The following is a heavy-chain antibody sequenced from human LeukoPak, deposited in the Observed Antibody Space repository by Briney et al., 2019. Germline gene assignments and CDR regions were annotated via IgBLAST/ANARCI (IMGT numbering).Heavy chain of an antibody. V-gene: IGHV3-30-3*01. D-gene: IGHD3-22*01. CDR2: ISYDGSNK. CDR1: GFTFSSYA. Sequence: PGGSLRLSCAASGFTFSSYAMFWVRQAPGKGLERVAVISYDGSNKYYADSVKGRFTISRDNPKNTLYLQMNSLRAEDTAVYYCARGEYYYDGGYWGQGTLVTVSS. J-gene: IGHJ4*02. CDR3: ARGEYYYDGGY.